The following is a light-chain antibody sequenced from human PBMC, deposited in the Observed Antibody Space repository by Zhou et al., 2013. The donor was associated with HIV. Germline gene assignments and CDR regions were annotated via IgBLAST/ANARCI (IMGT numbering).Light chain of an antibody. V-gene: IGKV1-27*01. J-gene: IGKJ1*01. Sequence: DIQMTQSPSSLSASVGDRVTITCRASQGITNYLAWYQQKPGKVPKLLIYAASTLHSGVPSRFSGSGSGTEFTLTISSLQPDDFATYYCQQYDSYPWTFGQGTRVEIK. CDR1: QGITNY. CDR2: AAS. CDR3: QQYDSYPWT.